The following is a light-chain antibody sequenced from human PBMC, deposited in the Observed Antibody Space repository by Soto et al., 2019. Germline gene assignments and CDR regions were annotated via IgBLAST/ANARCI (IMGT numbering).Light chain of an antibody. Sequence: QSVLTQPPSVSEAPRQRVTISCSGSSSNIGNNAVNWYQQLPGKAPKLLIYYDDLLPSGVSDRFSGSKSGTSASLAISGLQSGDEADYYCAAWDGSLNGDVFGAGAKLTVL. CDR2: YDD. CDR3: AAWDGSLNGDV. V-gene: IGLV1-36*01. CDR1: SSNIGNNA. J-gene: IGLJ1*01.